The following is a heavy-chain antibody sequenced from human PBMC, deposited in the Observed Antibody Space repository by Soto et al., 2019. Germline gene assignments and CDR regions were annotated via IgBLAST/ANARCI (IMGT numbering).Heavy chain of an antibody. CDR2: ISGSGGST. D-gene: IGHD3-22*01. J-gene: IGHJ3*02. V-gene: IGHV3-23*01. Sequence: EVQLLESGGGLVQPGGSLRLSCAASGFTFSSYAMSWVRQAPGKGLEWVSAISGSGGSTYYADSVKGRFTISRDNSKNTLYLQMNSLRAEDTAVYYCAKDFYDSSGIPPGAFDIWGQGTMVTVSS. CDR1: GFTFSSYA. CDR3: AKDFYDSSGIPPGAFDI.